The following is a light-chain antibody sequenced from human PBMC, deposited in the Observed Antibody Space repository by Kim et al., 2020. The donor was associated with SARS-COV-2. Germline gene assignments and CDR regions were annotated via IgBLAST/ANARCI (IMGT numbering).Light chain of an antibody. CDR1: NIGSKN. CDR2: RDN. Sequence: SYELTQPLSVSVALGQTARITCGGNNIGSKNVHWYQKKPGQAPVLVIYRDNSRPSGIPERFSDSNSVNTATLTISRAQAGDEGDYYCQVWDSSTVVFGGGTKLTVL. J-gene: IGLJ2*01. V-gene: IGLV3-9*01. CDR3: QVWDSSTVV.